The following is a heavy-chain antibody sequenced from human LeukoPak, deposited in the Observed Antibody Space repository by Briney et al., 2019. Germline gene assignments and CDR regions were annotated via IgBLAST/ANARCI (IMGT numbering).Heavy chain of an antibody. CDR2: ISSSGSTI. V-gene: IGHV3-48*03. Sequence: GGSLRLSCAASGFTFSSYEMNWVRQAPGKGLEWVSYISSSGSTIYYADSVKGRFTISRDNAKNSLYLQMNSLRAEDTAVYYCAGDQGGATSYWGQGTLVTVSS. D-gene: IGHD1-26*01. CDR1: GFTFSSYE. J-gene: IGHJ4*02. CDR3: AGDQGGATSY.